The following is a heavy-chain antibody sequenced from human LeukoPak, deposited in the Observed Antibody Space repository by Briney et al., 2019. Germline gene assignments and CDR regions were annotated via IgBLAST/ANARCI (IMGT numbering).Heavy chain of an antibody. J-gene: IGHJ3*02. CDR1: GDSVSSNSAA. CDR3: ARDLAKFDDYYGSAEAFDI. CDR2: TYYRSKWYN. D-gene: IGHD3-10*01. Sequence: SQTLSLTCAISGDSVSSNSAAWNWIRQSPSRGLEWLGRTYYRSKWYNDYAVSMKSRITINPDTSKDQFSLQLNSVTPEDTAVYYCARDLAKFDDYYGSAEAFDIWGQGTMVTVSS. V-gene: IGHV6-1*01.